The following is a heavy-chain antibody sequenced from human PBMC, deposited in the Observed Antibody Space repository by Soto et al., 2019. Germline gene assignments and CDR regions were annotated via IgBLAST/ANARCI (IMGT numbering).Heavy chain of an antibody. CDR1: GFTFSSYA. J-gene: IGHJ4*02. V-gene: IGHV3-23*01. Sequence: GGSLRLSCVASGFTFSSYAMTWVRQTPGKRLETISLITGDAGGSYYEDSVKGRFTISRDNSKNTLYLQMNSLRAEDTAVYYCEKAPSLRCSGFVCYPLDSWGQGTQVTVSS. CDR2: ITGDAGGS. D-gene: IGHD2-15*01. CDR3: EKAPSLRCSGFVCYPLDS.